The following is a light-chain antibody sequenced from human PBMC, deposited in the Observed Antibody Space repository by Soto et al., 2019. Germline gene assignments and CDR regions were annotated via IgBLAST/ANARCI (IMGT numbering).Light chain of an antibody. CDR2: GAS. Sequence: ENVLTQFPGTLSLSPGDRATLSCRASQSLSSDSLAWYQQKPGQAPRLLIYGASSRATGIPDRFSGSGSGTDFTLTISRLEPEDFAVYFCQQYGNSPLTFGGGTKVDI. CDR1: QSLSSDS. J-gene: IGKJ4*01. CDR3: QQYGNSPLT. V-gene: IGKV3-20*01.